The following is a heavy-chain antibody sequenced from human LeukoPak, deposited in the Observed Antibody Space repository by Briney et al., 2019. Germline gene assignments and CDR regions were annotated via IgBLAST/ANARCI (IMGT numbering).Heavy chain of an antibody. CDR3: AKSPVSSGWHSDF. D-gene: IGHD6-19*01. V-gene: IGHV3-30*18. J-gene: IGHJ4*02. CDR1: GFTFSGYG. CDR2: ISYDGTNK. Sequence: GGPLRLSCAASGFTFSGYGMHWVRQAPGKGLEWVAVISYDGTNKYYADSVKGRFTISRDNSKNTVYLQMNSLRAEDAAVYYCAKSPVSSGWHSDFWGQGTRVTVSS.